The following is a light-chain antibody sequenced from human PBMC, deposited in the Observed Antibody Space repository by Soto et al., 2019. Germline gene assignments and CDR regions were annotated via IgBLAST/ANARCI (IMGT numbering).Light chain of an antibody. CDR3: ASWDDSLYGHVL. CDR2: SNN. CDR1: SSNIGSNT. J-gene: IGLJ2*01. Sequence: QSVLTQPPSASGTPGQTVTISCSGSSSNIGSNTVNWYQQLPGTAPKLLIYSNNERPSGVPDRFSGSKSGTSASLAITGLQSEDEADYYCASWDDSLYGHVLFGGGTKVTVL. V-gene: IGLV1-44*01.